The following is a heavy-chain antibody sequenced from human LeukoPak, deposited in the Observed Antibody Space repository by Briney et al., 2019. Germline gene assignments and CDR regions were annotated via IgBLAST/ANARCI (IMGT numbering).Heavy chain of an antibody. CDR2: IYYSGST. J-gene: IGHJ3*02. CDR1: GGSISSYY. Sequence: PSETLSLTCTVSGGSISSYYWSWIRQPPGQGLEWIGYIYYSGSTNYNPSLKSRVTISVDTSKNQFSLKLSSVTAADTAVYYCARLRDYYDSSGYYLDAFDIWGQGTMVTVSS. D-gene: IGHD3-22*01. V-gene: IGHV4-59*08. CDR3: ARLRDYYDSSGYYLDAFDI.